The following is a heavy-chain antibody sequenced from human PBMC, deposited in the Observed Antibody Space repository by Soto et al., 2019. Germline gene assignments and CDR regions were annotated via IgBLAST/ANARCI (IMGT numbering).Heavy chain of an antibody. V-gene: IGHV1-69*13. CDR3: ARDPYSSSSVPHDYYYGMDV. J-gene: IGHJ6*02. CDR1: GGTFSSYA. CDR2: IIPIFGTA. D-gene: IGHD6-6*01. Sequence: SVKVSCKASGGTFSSYAISWVRQAPGQGLEWMGGIIPIFGTANYAQKFQGRVTITADESTSTAYMELSSLRSEDTAVYYCARDPYSSSSVPHDYYYGMDVWGQGTTVTVSS.